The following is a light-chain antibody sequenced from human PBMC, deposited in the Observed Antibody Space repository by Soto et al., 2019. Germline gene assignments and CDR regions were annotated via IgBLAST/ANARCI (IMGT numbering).Light chain of an antibody. J-gene: IGKJ1*01. CDR2: AAS. Sequence: DIQMNQSPSSLSASVGDRVTITCQASQDISNYLNWYQQKPGKAPKILIYAASSLPSGVPSRFSGSGSWTDCTLTISSLQPEDFETYYCQQSYSNPPAFGQGTKVDIK. V-gene: IGKV1-39*01. CDR3: QQSYSNPPA. CDR1: QDISNY.